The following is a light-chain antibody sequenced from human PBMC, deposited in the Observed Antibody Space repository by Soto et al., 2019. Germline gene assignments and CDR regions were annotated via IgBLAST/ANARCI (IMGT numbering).Light chain of an antibody. CDR2: WES. CDR1: QSVLYSSNNKNY. CDR3: QQYYSTPRT. V-gene: IGKV4-1*01. J-gene: IGKJ1*01. Sequence: DIVMTQSPDSLAVSLGERATINCKSSQSVLYSSNNKNYLAWYQQKPGQPPKLLMYWESTRASGVPDRFSGSGSGTDFTLTISSLYAEDVAVYYCQQYYSTPRTFGPGTKVEIK.